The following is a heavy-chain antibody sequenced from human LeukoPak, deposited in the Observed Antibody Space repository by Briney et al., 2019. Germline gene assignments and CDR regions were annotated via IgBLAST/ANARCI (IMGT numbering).Heavy chain of an antibody. D-gene: IGHD5-12*01. CDR2: IKSKTDGGTT. Sequence: PGGSLRLSCADSGFTFSNAWMSWVRQAPGKGLEWVGRIKSKTDGGTTDYAAPVKGRFTISRDDSKNTLYLQMNSLKTEDTAVYYCTTDTDIVATTSPDYWGQGTLVTVSS. CDR3: TTDTDIVATTSPDY. J-gene: IGHJ4*02. CDR1: GFTFSNAW. V-gene: IGHV3-15*01.